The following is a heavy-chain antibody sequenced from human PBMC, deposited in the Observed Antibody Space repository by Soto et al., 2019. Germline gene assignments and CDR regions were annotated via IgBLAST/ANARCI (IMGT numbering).Heavy chain of an antibody. D-gene: IGHD4-17*01. CDR3: AREGGDYAPQPYYYYGMDV. CDR1: GGAINGATSY. CDR2: ISHSGST. V-gene: IGHV4-31*02. J-gene: IGHJ6*02. Sequence: TSETLSLTCTVSGGAINGATSYWDWFRQPPGKGLEWIGYISHSGSTYYTPSLKSRVIISADTSKNQFSVNLTSVTAADTAVYYCAREGGDYAPQPYYYYGMDVWGQGTTVTVSS.